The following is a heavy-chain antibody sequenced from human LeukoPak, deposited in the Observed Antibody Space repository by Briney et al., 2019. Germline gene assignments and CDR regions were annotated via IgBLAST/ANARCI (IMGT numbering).Heavy chain of an antibody. J-gene: IGHJ5*02. CDR1: GFIFSNYA. D-gene: IGHD5-12*01. CDR2: ISGSGGTT. V-gene: IGHV3-23*01. Sequence: AGGSLRLSCVASGFIFSNYAMSWVRQAPGNGLEWVSGISGSGGTTYSAASMKGRFTISRDNSKNTLYLQMNSLGAEDTAVYSCGRFAGTSAHLEKWLRFGDNWFDPWGQGTLVTVSS. CDR3: GRFAGTSAHLEKWLRFGDNWFDP.